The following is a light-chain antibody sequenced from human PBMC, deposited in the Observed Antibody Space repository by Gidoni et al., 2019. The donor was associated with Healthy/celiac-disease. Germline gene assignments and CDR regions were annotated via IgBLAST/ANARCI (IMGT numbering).Light chain of an antibody. V-gene: IGLV2-14*01. CDR1: SSDVGGYNY. J-gene: IGLJ2*01. CDR3: SSYTSSSTPVV. Sequence: QSALTQPASVYGSPGQSITISCTGTSSDVGGYNYVSWYQQHPGKAPKLMIDDVSNRPSGVSNRFSGSKSGNTASLTISGLQAEDEADYYCSSYTSSSTPVVFGGGTTLTVL. CDR2: DVS.